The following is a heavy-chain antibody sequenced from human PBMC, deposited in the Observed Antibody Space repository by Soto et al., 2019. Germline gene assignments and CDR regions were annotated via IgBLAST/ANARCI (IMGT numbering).Heavy chain of an antibody. CDR3: ARDRMATFDY. J-gene: IGHJ4*02. V-gene: IGHV3-30-3*01. Sequence: PGGSLRLSCAASGFTFSSYAMHWVRQSPGKGLEWVAVISYDGSNKYYADSVKGRFTISRDNSKNTLYLQVNSLRAEDTAVYYCARDRMATFDYWGQGTLVTVSS. D-gene: IGHD2-8*01. CDR2: ISYDGSNK. CDR1: GFTFSSYA.